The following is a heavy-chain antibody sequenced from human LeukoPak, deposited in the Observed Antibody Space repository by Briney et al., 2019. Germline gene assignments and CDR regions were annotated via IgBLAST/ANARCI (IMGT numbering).Heavy chain of an antibody. Sequence: SETLSLTCAVYGGSFGGYYWSWIRQPPGKGLEWIGEINHSGSTNYNPSLKSRVTISVDTSKNQFSLKLSSVTAADTAVYYCARHTRHIVVVPAATYGMDVWGQGTTVTVSS. CDR3: ARHTRHIVVVPAATYGMDV. V-gene: IGHV4-34*01. J-gene: IGHJ6*02. CDR1: GGSFGGYY. D-gene: IGHD2-2*01. CDR2: INHSGST.